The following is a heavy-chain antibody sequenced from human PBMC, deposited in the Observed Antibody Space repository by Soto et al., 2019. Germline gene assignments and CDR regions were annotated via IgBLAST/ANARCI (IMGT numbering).Heavy chain of an antibody. D-gene: IGHD1-7*01. CDR1: GYTFTGYY. Sequence: ASVKVSCKASGYTFTGYYMHWVRQAPGQGLEWMGWINPNSGGTNYAQKFQGRVTMTRDTSISTAYMELSSLRSEDTAVYYCARDKHNWNSPFLYWGQGTLVTVSS. V-gene: IGHV1-2*02. J-gene: IGHJ4*02. CDR2: INPNSGGT. CDR3: ARDKHNWNSPFLY.